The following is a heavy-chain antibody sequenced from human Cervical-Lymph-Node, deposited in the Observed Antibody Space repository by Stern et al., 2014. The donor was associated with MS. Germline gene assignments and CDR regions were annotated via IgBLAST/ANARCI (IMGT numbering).Heavy chain of an antibody. D-gene: IGHD2/OR15-2a*01. CDR2: IYHSGAS. CDR3: ARERQQYCNSEGCSYWYFDL. J-gene: IGHJ2*01. V-gene: IGHV4-4*02. Sequence: VQLQESGPGLVKPSGTLSLTCAVSGGSVSSTNWWSWVRQSPGKGLEWIGNIYHSGASNYRPSFRSRVSISLDTSKNHLSLPLPSVTAADTAVYYCARERQQYCNSEGCSYWYFDLWGRGTLVTVSS. CDR1: GGSVSSTNW.